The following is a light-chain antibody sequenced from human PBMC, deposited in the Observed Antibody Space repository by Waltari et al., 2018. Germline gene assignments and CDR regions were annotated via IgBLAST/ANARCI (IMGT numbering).Light chain of an antibody. Sequence: QSVLTQPPSVSGPPGQRVTISCTGSSSNIGAGYDVHWYQQFPGTAPKLLIYHNSNRPSGVPDRFSGSKSGTSASLAITGLLAEDEADYYCQSFDSSLNAVLFGGGTKLTVL. CDR2: HNS. CDR1: SSNIGAGYD. V-gene: IGLV1-40*01. J-gene: IGLJ2*01. CDR3: QSFDSSLNAVL.